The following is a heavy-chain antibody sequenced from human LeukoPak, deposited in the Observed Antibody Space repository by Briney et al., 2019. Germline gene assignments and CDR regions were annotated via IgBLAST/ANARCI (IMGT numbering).Heavy chain of an antibody. J-gene: IGHJ4*02. CDR1: GGSFSGYY. V-gene: IGHV4-34*01. CDR3: ARQGPAYYFDY. CDR2: INHSGST. Sequence: SETLSLTCAVYGGSFSGYYWSWIRQPPGKGLEWIGEINHSGSTNYNPSLKSRVTISVDTSKNQFSLKLSSVTAADTAVYYCARQGPAYYFDYWGQGTLVTVFS. D-gene: IGHD2-2*01.